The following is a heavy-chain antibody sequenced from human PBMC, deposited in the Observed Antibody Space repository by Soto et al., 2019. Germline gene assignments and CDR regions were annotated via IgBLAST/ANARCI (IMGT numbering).Heavy chain of an antibody. J-gene: IGHJ4*02. CDR2: FYRTGST. CDR1: GGSFTGNNW. V-gene: IGHV4-4*02. Sequence: PSETLSLTCAVSGGSFTGNNWWTWVRQPPGQGLEWIGEFYRTGSTNYSPSLKSRVTISLDKSENQFSLKVTSLTAADTAVYYCASRDPGTSVDYWGQGTLVTVSS. CDR3: ASRDPGTSVDY. D-gene: IGHD1-7*01.